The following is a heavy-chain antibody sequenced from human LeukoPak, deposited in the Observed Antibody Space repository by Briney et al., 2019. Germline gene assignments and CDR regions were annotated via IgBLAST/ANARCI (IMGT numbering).Heavy chain of an antibody. D-gene: IGHD2-21*02. J-gene: IGHJ4*02. CDR3: ARGDDFFDY. Sequence: SETLSLTCSVSGVSINRFYWSWIRQSSGKGLDWIGYVYYSGSTNRNPSLKSRVTLSVDTSKNQFSLRLNSVIAADTAVYYCARGDDFFDYWGQGILVTVSP. CDR1: GVSINRFY. V-gene: IGHV4-59*01. CDR2: VYYSGST.